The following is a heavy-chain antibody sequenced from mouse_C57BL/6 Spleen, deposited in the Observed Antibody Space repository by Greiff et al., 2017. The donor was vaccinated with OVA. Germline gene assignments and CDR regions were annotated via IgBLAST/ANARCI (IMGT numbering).Heavy chain of an antibody. CDR1: GYTFTDYE. CDR2: IDPETGGT. J-gene: IGHJ1*03. Sequence: VQVVESGAELVRPGASVTLSCKASGYTFTDYEMHWVKQTPVHGLEWIGAIDPETGGTAYNQKFKGKAILTADKSSSTAYMELRSLTSEDSAVYYCTRGERGYFDVWGTGTTVTVSS. V-gene: IGHV1-15*01. CDR3: TRGERGYFDV.